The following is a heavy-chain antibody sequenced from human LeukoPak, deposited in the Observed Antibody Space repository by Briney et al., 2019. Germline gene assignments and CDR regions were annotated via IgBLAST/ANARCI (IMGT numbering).Heavy chain of an antibody. V-gene: IGHV1-18*01. CDR1: GYTFTSYG. CDR3: ATYNYYDSSGYYWADAFDI. Sequence: GASVKVSCKASGYTFTSYGISWVRQAPGQGLEWMGWISAYNGNTNYAQKFQGRVTMTRDTSISTAYMELSRLRSDDTAVYYCATYNYYDSSGYYWADAFDIWGQGTMVTVSS. D-gene: IGHD3-22*01. J-gene: IGHJ3*02. CDR2: ISAYNGNT.